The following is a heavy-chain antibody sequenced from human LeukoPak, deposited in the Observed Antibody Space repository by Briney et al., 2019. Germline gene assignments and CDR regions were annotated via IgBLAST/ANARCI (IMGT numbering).Heavy chain of an antibody. D-gene: IGHD3-16*01. Sequence: SETLSLTCAVYGGSFSGYYWSWIRQPPGKGLEWIGYIYYSGSTNYNPSLKSRVTISVDTSKNQFSLKLSSVTAADTAVYYCARFVRDDYVWGAFDIWGQGTMVTVSS. CDR2: IYYSGST. J-gene: IGHJ3*02. V-gene: IGHV4-59*01. CDR3: ARFVRDDYVWGAFDI. CDR1: GGSFSGYY.